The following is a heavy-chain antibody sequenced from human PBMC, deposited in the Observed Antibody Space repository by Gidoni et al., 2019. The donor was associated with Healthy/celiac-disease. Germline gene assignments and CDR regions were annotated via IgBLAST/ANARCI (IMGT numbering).Heavy chain of an antibody. Sequence: QVQLAQSGAEVKKPGYSVRVSCKASGGTFRSYAISWVRQAPGQGLEWMGWIIPIFGTANYAQKFQGRVTITADESTSTAYMELSSLRSEDTAVYYCARSGYSSVWTGYFDLWGRGTLVTVSS. D-gene: IGHD6-19*01. CDR1: GGTFRSYA. CDR3: ARSGYSSVWTGYFDL. CDR2: IIPIFGTA. V-gene: IGHV1-69*01. J-gene: IGHJ2*01.